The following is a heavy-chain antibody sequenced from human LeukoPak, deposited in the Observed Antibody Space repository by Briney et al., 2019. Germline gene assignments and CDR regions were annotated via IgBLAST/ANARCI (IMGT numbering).Heavy chain of an antibody. CDR3: ARGGAARLHFQN. CDR2: IYYSGST. CDR1: GGSINTYY. D-gene: IGHD6-6*01. Sequence: SETLSLTCTVSGGSINTYYWSWIRQPPGKGLEWIGYIYYSGSTNYNPSLKSRVTILVDTSKNQFSLNLNSVTAADTAVYYCARGGAARLHFQNWGQGTLVTVSS. J-gene: IGHJ1*01. V-gene: IGHV4-59*01.